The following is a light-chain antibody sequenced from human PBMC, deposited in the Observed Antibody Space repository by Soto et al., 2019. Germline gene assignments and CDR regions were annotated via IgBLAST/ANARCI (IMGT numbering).Light chain of an antibody. V-gene: IGKV1-39*01. CDR2: AAS. J-gene: IGKJ1*01. CDR1: QSISSY. Sequence: DIQMTQSPSSLSASVGDRVTITCRASQSISSYLNWYQQKPGKAPKLLIYAASSLQSGVPSRFSGSGSGTDFTLTISSPQPKDFATYYCQQSYSTPQTFGQGTKVEIK. CDR3: QQSYSTPQT.